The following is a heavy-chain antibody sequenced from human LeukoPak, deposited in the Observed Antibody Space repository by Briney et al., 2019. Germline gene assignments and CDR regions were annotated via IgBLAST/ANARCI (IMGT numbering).Heavy chain of an antibody. CDR1: GFTFSSYG. CDR2: IWYDGSNK. V-gene: IGHV3-33*01. J-gene: IGHJ4*02. CDR3: ARPTRYGGNVNYYFDY. Sequence: GGSLRLSCAASGFTFSSYGMHWVRQAPGKGLEWVAVIWYDGSNKYYADSVKGRFTISRDNSKNTLYLQMNSLRAEDTAVYYCARPTRYGGNVNYYFDYWGQGTLVTVFS. D-gene: IGHD4-23*01.